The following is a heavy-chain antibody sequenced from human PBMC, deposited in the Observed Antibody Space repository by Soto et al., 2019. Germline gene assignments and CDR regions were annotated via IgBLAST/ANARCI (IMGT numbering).Heavy chain of an antibody. Sequence: GGSLRLSCAASGFTFSSYAMSWVRQAPGKGLEWVSAISGSGGSTYYADSVKGRFTISRDNSKNTLYLQMNSLRAEDSAVYYCAKSGSSWYTYWFDPWGQGTLVTVSS. CDR1: GFTFSSYA. CDR3: AKSGSSWYTYWFDP. D-gene: IGHD6-13*01. J-gene: IGHJ5*02. V-gene: IGHV3-23*01. CDR2: ISGSGGST.